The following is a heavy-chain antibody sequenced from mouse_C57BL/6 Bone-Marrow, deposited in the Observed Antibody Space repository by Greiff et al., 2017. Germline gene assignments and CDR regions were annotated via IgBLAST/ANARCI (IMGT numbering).Heavy chain of an antibody. Sequence: VQLKQSGAELVRPGASVKLSCTASGFNIKDDYMHWVKQRPEQGLEWIGWIDPENGDTEYASKFQGKATITADTSSNTAYLQLSSLTSEDTAVYYCTIYDGYYEAMDYWGQGTSVTVSS. CDR3: TIYDGYYEAMDY. V-gene: IGHV14-4*01. CDR2: IDPENGDT. CDR1: GFNIKDDY. J-gene: IGHJ4*01. D-gene: IGHD2-3*01.